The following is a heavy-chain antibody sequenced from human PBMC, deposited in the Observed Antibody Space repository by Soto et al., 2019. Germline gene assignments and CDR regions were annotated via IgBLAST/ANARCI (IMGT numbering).Heavy chain of an antibody. CDR2: INSDGSTT. CDR1: GFTFSSRW. J-gene: IGHJ4*02. V-gene: IGHV3-74*01. Sequence: AVGSLRLSCATSGFTFSSRWMHWVRQAPGKGLVWVSYINSDGSTTTYADSVKGRFTISRDNAKNTVYLQMNSLRVDDTAVYYCARDTSYSTDYWGQGTLVTVSS. D-gene: IGHD2-2*01. CDR3: ARDTSYSTDY.